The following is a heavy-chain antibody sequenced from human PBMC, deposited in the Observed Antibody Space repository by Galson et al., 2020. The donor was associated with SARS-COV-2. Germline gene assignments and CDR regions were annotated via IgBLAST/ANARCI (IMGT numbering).Heavy chain of an antibody. CDR3: ARVESDSSADY. CDR1: GGSFSGYY. CDR2: INHSGST. D-gene: IGHD3-22*01. J-gene: IGHJ4*02. V-gene: IGHV4-34*01. Sequence: ETSETLSLTCAVYGGSFSGYYWSWIRQPPGKGLEWIGEINHSGSTNYNPSLKSRVTISVDTSKNQFSLKLSSVTAADTAVYYCARVESDSSADYWGQGTLVTVSS.